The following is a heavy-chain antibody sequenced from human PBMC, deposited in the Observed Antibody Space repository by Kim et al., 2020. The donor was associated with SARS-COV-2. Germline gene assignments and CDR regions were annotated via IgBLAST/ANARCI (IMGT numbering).Heavy chain of an antibody. J-gene: IGHJ4*02. CDR3: AKPRIVGANTLGY. D-gene: IGHD1-26*01. CDR2: ISGGGGST. Sequence: GGSLRLSCAASGFTFSSYAMNWVRQAPGKGLEWVSSISGGGGSTFYADSVKGRFTISRDNSKNTLYLQMNSLRAEDTALYYCAKPRIVGANTLGYWGLGTLVTVSS. V-gene: IGHV3-23*01. CDR1: GFTFSSYA.